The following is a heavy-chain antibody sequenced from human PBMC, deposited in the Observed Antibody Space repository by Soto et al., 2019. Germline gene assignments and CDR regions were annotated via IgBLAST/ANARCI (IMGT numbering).Heavy chain of an antibody. CDR3: ARHHVRGRTIAGAAEF. CDR2: FNHSGGT. CDR1: GGSLSGYY. Sequence: SETLSLTCAVYGGSLSGYYWSWIRQPPGKALEWIGEFNHSGGTNYNPSLKSRVSISADTSKNEVFLNLSSVTAADTAMYYCARHHVRGRTIAGAAEFWGQGTLVTVS. D-gene: IGHD1-26*01. V-gene: IGHV4-34*01. J-gene: IGHJ4*02.